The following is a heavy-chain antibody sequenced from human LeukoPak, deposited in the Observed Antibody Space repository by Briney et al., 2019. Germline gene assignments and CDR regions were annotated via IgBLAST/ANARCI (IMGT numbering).Heavy chain of an antibody. CDR1: GFTFSSYS. V-gene: IGHV3-74*01. CDR2: IRSDGSDT. Sequence: PGGSLRLSCAASGFTFSSYSMNWVRQAPGEGLVWVLRIRSDGSDTRYAESVKGRFTISRDNAKNTLYLQMNSLRAEDTAVYYCARDWFHAIDYWGQGTLVTVSS. J-gene: IGHJ4*02. CDR3: ARDWFHAIDY. D-gene: IGHD2/OR15-2a*01.